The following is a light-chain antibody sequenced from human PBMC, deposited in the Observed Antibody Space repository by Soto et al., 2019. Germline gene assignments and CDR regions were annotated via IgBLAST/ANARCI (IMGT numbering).Light chain of an antibody. Sequence: DIRMTQSPSTLSTSVGDRVTITCRASQNIRGWLAWYQQKPGKAPKLLIYDASTLESGVPSRFSGSGSGTEFTLTISSLQPDAFATYYCQQYNSYSWTFGQGTTVAIK. V-gene: IGKV1-5*01. CDR1: QNIRGW. J-gene: IGKJ1*01. CDR3: QQYNSYSWT. CDR2: DAS.